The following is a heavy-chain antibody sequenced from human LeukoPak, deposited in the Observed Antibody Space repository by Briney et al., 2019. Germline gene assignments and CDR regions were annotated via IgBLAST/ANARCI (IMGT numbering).Heavy chain of an antibody. CDR1: GFTFSSYG. J-gene: IGHJ6*02. CDR2: DGTNK. CDR3: AKASIYVYYGMDV. Sequence: GGSLRLSCAASGFTFSSYGMHWVRQAPGKGLEWVAYDGTNKYYADSVKGRFTISRDNSKNTLSLQMNSLRAEDTAVYYCAKASIYVYYGMDVWGQGTTVIVSS. D-gene: IGHD3-16*02. V-gene: IGHV3-30*02.